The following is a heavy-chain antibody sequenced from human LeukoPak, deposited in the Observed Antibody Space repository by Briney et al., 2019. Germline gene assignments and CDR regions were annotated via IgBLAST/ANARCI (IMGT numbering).Heavy chain of an antibody. D-gene: IGHD3-22*01. J-gene: IGHJ6*03. CDR1: GYTFTSYD. Sequence: ASVKVSCKASGYTFTSYDINWVRQATGQGLEWTGWMNPNSGNTGYAQKFQGRVTITRNTSISTAYMELSSLRSEDTAVYYCARGKHGYYDSSGYYYYYMDVWGKGTTVTVSS. CDR3: ARGKHGYYDSSGYYYYYMDV. CDR2: MNPNSGNT. V-gene: IGHV1-8*03.